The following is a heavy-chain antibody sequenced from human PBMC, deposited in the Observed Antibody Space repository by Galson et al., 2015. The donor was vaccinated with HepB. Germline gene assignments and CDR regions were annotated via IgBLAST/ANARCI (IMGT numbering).Heavy chain of an antibody. D-gene: IGHD2-2*01. CDR2: ISSSSSYI. J-gene: IGHJ4*02. CDR1: GFTFSSYS. Sequence: SLRLSCAASGFTFSSYSMNWVRQAPGKGLEWVSSISSSSSYIYYADSVKGRFTISRDNAKNSLYLQMNSLRAEDTAVYYCASSMVVVPAADHTYFDHWGQGTLVTVSS. V-gene: IGHV3-21*01. CDR3: ASSMVVVPAADHTYFDH.